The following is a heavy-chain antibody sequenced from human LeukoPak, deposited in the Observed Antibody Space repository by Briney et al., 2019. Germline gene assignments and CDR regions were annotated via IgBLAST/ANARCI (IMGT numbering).Heavy chain of an antibody. CDR1: GFTFSDYN. CDR3: AKDRYDILSGYNAFDV. CDR2: ISWHGGAK. Sequence: GGSLRLSCAASGFTFSDYNMRWIRQAPGKGLEWVSGISWHGGAKGYADSVKGRFTISRDNAKNSLYLQMNSLRPEDMALYYCAKDRYDILSGYNAFDVWGQGTMVTVSS. D-gene: IGHD3-9*01. V-gene: IGHV3-9*03. J-gene: IGHJ3*01.